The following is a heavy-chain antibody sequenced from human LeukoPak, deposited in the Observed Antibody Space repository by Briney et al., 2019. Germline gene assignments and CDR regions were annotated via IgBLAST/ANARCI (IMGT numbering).Heavy chain of an antibody. CDR1: GCTFSSYS. Sequence: GGSLRLACAASGCTFSSYSMNWVRQAPGRGLEWVSSISSSSSYIYYADSVKGRFTISRDNAKNSLYLQMNSLRAEGTAVYYCARDQQTGYYGSGDFDYWGQGTLVTVSS. CDR3: ARDQQTGYYGSGDFDY. J-gene: IGHJ4*02. CDR2: ISSSSSYI. D-gene: IGHD3-10*01. V-gene: IGHV3-21*01.